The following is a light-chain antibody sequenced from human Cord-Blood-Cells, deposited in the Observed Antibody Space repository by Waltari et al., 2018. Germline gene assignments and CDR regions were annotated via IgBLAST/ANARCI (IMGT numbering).Light chain of an antibody. CDR2: DVS. V-gene: IGLV2-11*01. CDR3: CSYAGSYTV. CDR1: SSDVGGYNY. J-gene: IGLJ2*01. Sequence: QSALTQPRSVSGSSGQSVTISCTGTSSDVGGYNYVSWYQQHPGKAPKLMIYDVSKRPSGVPDRFSGSKSGNTAYLTISGLQAEDEADYYCCSYAGSYTVFGGGTKLTVL.